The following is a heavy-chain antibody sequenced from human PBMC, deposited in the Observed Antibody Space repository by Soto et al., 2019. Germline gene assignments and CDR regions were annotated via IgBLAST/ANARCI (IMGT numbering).Heavy chain of an antibody. CDR3: ARDRPAGTTVHFDH. CDR2: IYYIDST. V-gene: IGHV4-61*01. J-gene: IGHJ4*02. Sequence: SETLSLTCTVSGASVTSAHYYWSWIRQPPGKGLEWIGHIYYIDSTNYNPSLQSRVTMSVDTSKNQFSLKLNSVTAADTAVYFCARDRPAGTTVHFDHWGQGTLVTVSS. D-gene: IGHD1-7*01. CDR1: GASVTSAHYY.